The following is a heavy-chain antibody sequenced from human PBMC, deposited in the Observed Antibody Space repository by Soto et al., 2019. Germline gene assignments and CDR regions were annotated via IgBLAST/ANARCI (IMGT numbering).Heavy chain of an antibody. V-gene: IGHV4-30-4*01. J-gene: IGHJ5*01. CDR2: IYKSAST. D-gene: IGHD2-15*01. CDR1: GDSISTVDYF. CDR3: ARGRYCLTGRCFPNWFDS. Sequence: SETLSLTCSVSGDSISTVDYFWAWIRQPPGQALEYIGYIYKSASTYYNPSFESRVAISLDTSKSQFSLNVTSVTAADTAVYFCARGRYCLTGRCFPNWFDSWGQGTLVTVSS.